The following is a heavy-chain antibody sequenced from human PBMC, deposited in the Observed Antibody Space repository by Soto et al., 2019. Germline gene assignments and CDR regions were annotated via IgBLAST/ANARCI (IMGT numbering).Heavy chain of an antibody. CDR2: IKKDGSEK. J-gene: IGHJ4*02. CDR3: ARDSVTTVTTRSFDY. V-gene: IGHV3-7*01. CDR1: GFSFSLYW. Sequence: PGGSLRLSCATSGFSFSLYWMTWVRQAPGKGLEWVATIKKDGSEKYYVDSVKGRFTISRDNAKNSMDLEMNSLRDEDTGAYYCARDSVTTVTTRSFDYWGQGTLVTVSS. D-gene: IGHD4-17*01.